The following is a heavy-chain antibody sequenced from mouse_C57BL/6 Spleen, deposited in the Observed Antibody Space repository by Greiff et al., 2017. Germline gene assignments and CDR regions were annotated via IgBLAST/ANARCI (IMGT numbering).Heavy chain of an antibody. CDR3: AKNANLGYYYAMDY. CDR1: GYAFSSSW. D-gene: IGHD3-1*01. Sequence: QVQLQQSGPELVKPGASVKISCKASGYAFSSSWMNWVKQWPGKGLEWLGRIYPGDGDTNYNGKFKGKATLTADKSSSTAYMQLSSLTSEDSAVYFCAKNANLGYYYAMDYWGQGTSVTVSS. J-gene: IGHJ4*01. CDR2: IYPGDGDT. V-gene: IGHV1-82*01.